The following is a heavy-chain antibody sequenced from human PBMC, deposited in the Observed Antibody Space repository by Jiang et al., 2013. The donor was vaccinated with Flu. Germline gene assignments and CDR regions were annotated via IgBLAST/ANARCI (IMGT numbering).Heavy chain of an antibody. Sequence: VQLVESGAEVKKPGESLRISCKDSGHSFTSYWISWLRQMPGKGLEWLGRIDPADSYTKYSPSFQGHVTISVDKSTNTAYLQWSSLRASDTAMYYCARPATYYYDSSGHYPPGYWGQGTLVTVSS. V-gene: IGHV5-10-1*03. CDR3: ARPATYYYDSSGHYPPGY. J-gene: IGHJ4*02. CDR2: IDPADSYT. CDR1: GHSFTSYW. D-gene: IGHD3-22*01.